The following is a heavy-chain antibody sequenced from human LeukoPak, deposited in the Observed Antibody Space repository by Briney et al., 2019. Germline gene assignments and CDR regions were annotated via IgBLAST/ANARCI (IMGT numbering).Heavy chain of an antibody. D-gene: IGHD5-18*01. CDR3: VSHPYSSYYYHMEV. Sequence: SETLSLTCTVSGGSISSSGYYWGWIRQPPGKGLEWIGSVDYTGITSHSPSLKSRVTISVDTSKNQFSLKVSSVSAADTGVYSCVSHPYSSYYYHMEVWGRGTTVTVS. V-gene: IGHV4-39*01. CDR2: VDYTGIT. CDR1: GGSISSSGYY. J-gene: IGHJ6*02.